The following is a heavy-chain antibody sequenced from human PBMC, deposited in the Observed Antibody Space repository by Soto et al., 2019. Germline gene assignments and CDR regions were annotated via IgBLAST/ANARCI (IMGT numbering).Heavy chain of an antibody. CDR2: ISYDGSNK. Sequence: QVQLVESGGGVVQPGRSLRLSCAASGFTFSSYGMHWVRQAPGKGLEWVAVISYDGSNKYYADSVKGRFTISRDNSKNTLYLQMNSLRAEDTAVYYCAKDGSAAKITYYYCGMDVWGQGTTVTVSS. D-gene: IGHD6-13*01. V-gene: IGHV3-30*18. J-gene: IGHJ6*02. CDR3: AKDGSAAKITYYYCGMDV. CDR1: GFTFSSYG.